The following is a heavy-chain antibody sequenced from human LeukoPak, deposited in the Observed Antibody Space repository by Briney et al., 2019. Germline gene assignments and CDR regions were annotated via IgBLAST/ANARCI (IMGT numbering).Heavy chain of an antibody. Sequence: SEALSLTCAVYGGSFSGYYCSWIRQPPGKGLEWIGEINHSGSTNYNPSLKRRVTLSVDTSKKPSSLKLSSVTAADTAVYYCARVGTSPYAFDISGQGTMVTVSS. CDR2: INHSGST. D-gene: IGHD3-10*01. CDR3: ARVGTSPYAFDI. V-gene: IGHV4-34*01. J-gene: IGHJ3*02. CDR1: GGSFSGYY.